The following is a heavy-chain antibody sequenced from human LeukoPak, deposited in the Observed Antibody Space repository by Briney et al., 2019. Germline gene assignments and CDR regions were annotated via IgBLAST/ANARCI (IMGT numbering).Heavy chain of an antibody. Sequence: XXXKAXXGTFXSXXISWVRXAPGQXLEXXXRIIPILGIANYAQKFQGRVTITADKSTSTAYMELSSLRSEDTAVYYCAREDSSSWYPSGFGYWGQGTLVTVSS. CDR2: IIPILGIA. D-gene: IGHD6-13*01. J-gene: IGHJ4*02. CDR1: XGTFXSXX. CDR3: AREDSSSWYPSGFGY. V-gene: IGHV1-69*04.